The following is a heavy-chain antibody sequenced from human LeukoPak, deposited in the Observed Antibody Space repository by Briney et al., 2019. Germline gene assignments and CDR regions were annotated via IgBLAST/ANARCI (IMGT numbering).Heavy chain of an antibody. CDR2: MNVYQGNT. J-gene: IGHJ6*03. CDR3: ARGGKTTYYYYYMDV. D-gene: IGHD4-23*01. CDR1: GYIFTKYG. Sequence: ASVKVSCRSSGYIFTKYGINWVRQAPGQGLEWMGWMNVYQGNTNYAQKFQGRVTMTADTSTTTAYMELGSLRFDDTALYYCARGGKTTYYYYYMDVWGKGTTVTVSS. V-gene: IGHV1-18*01.